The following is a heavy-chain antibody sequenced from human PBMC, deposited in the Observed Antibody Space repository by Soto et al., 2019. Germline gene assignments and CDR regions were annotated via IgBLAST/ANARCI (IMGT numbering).Heavy chain of an antibody. J-gene: IGHJ4*02. Sequence: ASVKVSCKVSGYTLTELSMHWVRQAPGKGLEWMGGFDPEDGETVYAQRFQGRVTMTEDTSTDTAYMELSSLRSEDTAVYYCATDAVGDPYHKDSSGYPPLGYWGQATLVTGSS. CDR2: FDPEDGET. CDR3: ATDAVGDPYHKDSSGYPPLGY. D-gene: IGHD3-22*01. CDR1: GYTLTELS. V-gene: IGHV1-24*01.